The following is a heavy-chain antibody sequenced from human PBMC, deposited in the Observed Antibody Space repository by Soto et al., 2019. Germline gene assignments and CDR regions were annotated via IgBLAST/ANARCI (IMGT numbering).Heavy chain of an antibody. Sequence: EVQLLESGGGLVQPGGSLRLSCAASGFTFSSYAMSWVRQDPGKGLEWVSAISGSGGSTYYADSVKGRFTISRDNSKNMLYLQMNSLRADDTAVYYCAKGGGPVLGYDYIWGSYRYFDYRGQGTLVTVSS. D-gene: IGHD3-16*02. CDR2: ISGSGGST. CDR3: AKGGGPVLGYDYIWGSYRYFDY. V-gene: IGHV3-23*01. CDR1: GFTFSSYA. J-gene: IGHJ4*02.